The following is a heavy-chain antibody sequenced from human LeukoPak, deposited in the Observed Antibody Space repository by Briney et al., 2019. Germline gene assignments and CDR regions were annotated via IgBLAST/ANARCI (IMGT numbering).Heavy chain of an antibody. J-gene: IGHJ4*02. CDR3: ARVGPSIAAAGNFDY. CDR2: ISNSGGTT. CDR1: GFTFPYYA. D-gene: IGHD6-13*01. V-gene: IGHV3-23*01. Sequence: GGSLRLSCAASGFTFPYYAMNWVRQAPGKGLQWVSGISNSGGTTYYADSVKGRFTISRDNSKDTMSLQMNSLRAEDTAVYYCARVGPSIAAAGNFDYWGQGTLVTVSS.